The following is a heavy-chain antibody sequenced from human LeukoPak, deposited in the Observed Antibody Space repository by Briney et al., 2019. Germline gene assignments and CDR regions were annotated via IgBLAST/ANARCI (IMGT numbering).Heavy chain of an antibody. Sequence: SETLYLTCTVSGGSISTSNYYWGWIRQPPGKGLEWIGNIFYSGSTYYGPSLKSRLTISLDTSRNQFSLKLNSVTAADTAVYYCARDDRYSGSYFNWGQGTLVTVSS. CDR2: IFYSGST. CDR1: GGSISTSNYY. D-gene: IGHD1-26*01. V-gene: IGHV4-39*07. J-gene: IGHJ4*02. CDR3: ARDDRYSGSYFN.